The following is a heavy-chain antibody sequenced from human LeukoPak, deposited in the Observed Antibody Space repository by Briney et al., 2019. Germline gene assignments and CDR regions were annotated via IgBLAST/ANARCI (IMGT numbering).Heavy chain of an antibody. CDR1: GFTFSNYW. D-gene: IGHD3-22*01. V-gene: IGHV3-7*01. CDR3: ARYYDSRLYYFDY. J-gene: IGHJ4*02. Sequence: GGSLRLSCAASGFTFSNYWMTWVRQAPGKGLEWVANINLDGSEKNYVDSVKGRFTISRDNAKNSLYLQMNSLRAEDTAVYYCARYYDSRLYYFDYWGQGTLVTVSS. CDR2: INLDGSEK.